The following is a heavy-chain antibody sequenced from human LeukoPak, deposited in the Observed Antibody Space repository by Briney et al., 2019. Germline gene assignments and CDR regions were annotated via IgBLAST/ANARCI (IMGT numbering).Heavy chain of an antibody. Sequence: PGGSLRLSCAASGFTFSSYAMSWVRQAPGKGLEWVSAISGSGGSTCYADSVKGRFTISRDNSKNTLYLQMNSLRAEDTAVYYCAREEVWGSFRYIDYWGQGTLVTVSS. CDR3: AREEVWGSFRYIDY. CDR1: GFTFSSYA. J-gene: IGHJ4*02. D-gene: IGHD3-16*02. V-gene: IGHV3-23*01. CDR2: ISGSGGST.